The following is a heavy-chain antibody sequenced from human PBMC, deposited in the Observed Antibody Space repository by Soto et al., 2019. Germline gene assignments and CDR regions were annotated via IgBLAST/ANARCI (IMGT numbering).Heavy chain of an antibody. D-gene: IGHD5-12*01. CDR1: GGTFSSLG. Sequence: QVQLLQSGAEVKRPGSSVKVSCEASGGTFSSLGFTWVRQAPGQGLEWMGGIIPISGRTTFAQKFQGRVTITADESTRATYMELTTLTSDDTDMYYCATRGTQGRWLEFADYWCQGTLVNVSS. CDR3: ATRGTQGRWLEFADY. V-gene: IGHV1-69*01. J-gene: IGHJ4*02. CDR2: IIPISGRT.